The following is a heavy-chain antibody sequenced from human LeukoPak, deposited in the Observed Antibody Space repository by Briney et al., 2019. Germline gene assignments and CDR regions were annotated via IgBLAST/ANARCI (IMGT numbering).Heavy chain of an antibody. J-gene: IGHJ4*02. CDR2: INQDGSEK. D-gene: IGHD2-15*01. Sequence: PGGSLRLSCAASEFTFTSYWMSWVRQAPGKGLEWVANINQDGSEKYYVDSVKGRFTISRDNAKNSLFLQMNSLRAEDTAVYYCARARICDYWGQGTLVTVSS. CDR1: EFTFTSYW. V-gene: IGHV3-7*05. CDR3: ARARICDY.